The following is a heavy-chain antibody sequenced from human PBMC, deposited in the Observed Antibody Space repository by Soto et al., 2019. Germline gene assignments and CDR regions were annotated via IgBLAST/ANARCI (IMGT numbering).Heavy chain of an antibody. V-gene: IGHV3-23*01. CDR1: GFTFSSYA. Sequence: EVQLLESGGGLVQPGGSLRLSCAASGFTFSSYAMSWVRQAPGKGLEWVSAISGSGGSTYYADSVKGRFTISRDNSKNTLYLQMNSLRAEDTAVYYCAKDRRSMVRGVIMPLDYWGQGTLVTVSS. D-gene: IGHD3-10*01. CDR2: ISGSGGST. J-gene: IGHJ4*02. CDR3: AKDRRSMVRGVIMPLDY.